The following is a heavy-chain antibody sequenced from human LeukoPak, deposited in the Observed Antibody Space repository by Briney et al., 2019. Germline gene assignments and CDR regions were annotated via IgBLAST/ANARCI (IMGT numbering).Heavy chain of an antibody. J-gene: IGHJ6*03. D-gene: IGHD6-13*01. V-gene: IGHV3-11*01. CDR1: GFTFSDSY. CDR3: ARAAAARYYYYMDV. Sequence: PGGSLRLSCAASGFTFSDSYMTWIRQAPGKGLEWVSYISSTAYTIFYADSVKGRFTISRDNAKNSLYLQMNSLRAEDTALYYCARAAAARYYYYMDVWGKGTTVTVSS. CDR2: ISSTAYTI.